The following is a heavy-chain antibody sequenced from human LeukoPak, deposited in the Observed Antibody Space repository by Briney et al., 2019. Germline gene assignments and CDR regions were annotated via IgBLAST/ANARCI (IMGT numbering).Heavy chain of an antibody. V-gene: IGHV5-51*01. CDR2: IDPGDSDT. CDR1: GYTFTRHW. J-gene: IGHJ3*01. Sequence: GESLKISCKGSGYTFTRHWIGWVRQMPGKGLELMGIIDPGDSDTRYSPSFQGQVTFSADKSIRRVYRQWSSVKASDTAIYYCARLNDGFDLWGQGTMVSVSS. CDR3: ARLNDGFDL.